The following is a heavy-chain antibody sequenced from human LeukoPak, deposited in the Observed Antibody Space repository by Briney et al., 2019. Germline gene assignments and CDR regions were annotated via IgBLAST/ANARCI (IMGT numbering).Heavy chain of an antibody. J-gene: IGHJ6*02. CDR2: ISGSGGST. Sequence: PGGSLRLSCAASGFTFSSYAMSWVRQAPGKGLEWVSAISGSGGSTYYADSVKGRFTISRDNSKNTLYLQMNSLRAEDTAVYYCAKDPRLLWFGHRGGMDVWGQGTTVTVSS. CDR3: AKDPRLLWFGHRGGMDV. D-gene: IGHD3-10*01. V-gene: IGHV3-23*01. CDR1: GFTFSSYA.